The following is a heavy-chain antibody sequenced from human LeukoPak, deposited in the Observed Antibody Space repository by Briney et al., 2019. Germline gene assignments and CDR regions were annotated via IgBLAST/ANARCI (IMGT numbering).Heavy chain of an antibody. CDR3: ASPTFSTNYYYYYMDV. Sequence: PGESLRLSCAASGFTFSNYEMNWVRQAPGKGLEWVSYISISGSSVYYADSVKGRFTISRDNAKNSLYLQMNSLRAEDTAVYYCASPTFSTNYYYYYMDVWGKGTTVTVSS. CDR2: ISISGSSV. CDR1: GFTFSNYE. J-gene: IGHJ6*03. D-gene: IGHD5-24*01. V-gene: IGHV3-48*03.